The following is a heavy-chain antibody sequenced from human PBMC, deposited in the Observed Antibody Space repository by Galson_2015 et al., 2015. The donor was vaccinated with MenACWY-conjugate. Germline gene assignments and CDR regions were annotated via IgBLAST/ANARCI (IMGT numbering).Heavy chain of an antibody. CDR1: GYNFITFW. CDR2: IDPVNSNI. J-gene: IGHJ6*02. Sequence: QSGAEVKKPGESLKISCKASGYNFITFWIGWVRQMPGKGLEWVGLIDPVNSNIRYSPSFQGQVTISADESISTAYLQWSSLKASDTATYYCARHPPGGRGTDVWGRGTTVTVSS. V-gene: IGHV5-51*01. D-gene: IGHD1-26*01. CDR3: ARHPPGGRGTDV.